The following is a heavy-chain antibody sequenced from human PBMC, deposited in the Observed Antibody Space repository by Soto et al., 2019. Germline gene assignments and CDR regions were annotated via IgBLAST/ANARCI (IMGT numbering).Heavy chain of an antibody. V-gene: IGHV3-30-3*01. J-gene: IGHJ4*02. CDR1: GFTFSSYA. CDR3: ARDGNGLDY. CDR2: ISYDGSNK. Sequence: QVQLLESGGGVVQPGRSLRLSCAASGFTFSSYAMHWVRQAPGKGLEWVAVISYDGSNKYYADSVKGRFTISRDNSKNTLYLQMNSLRAEDTAVYYCARDGNGLDYWCQGTLVTVSS. D-gene: IGHD1-1*01.